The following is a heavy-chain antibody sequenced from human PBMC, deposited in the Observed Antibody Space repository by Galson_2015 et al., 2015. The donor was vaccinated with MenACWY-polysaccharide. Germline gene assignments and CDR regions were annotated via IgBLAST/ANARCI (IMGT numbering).Heavy chain of an antibody. Sequence: SVKASCKASGYKFSSYDINWVRQASGQGLEWMGWMNPNSGNTGYAQKFKGSVAMTTDTATSTAYMELRMLIYDDTAVYYCSRIIARKHTFVDSWGQGTLVSVS. CDR3: SRIIARKHTFVDS. J-gene: IGHJ4*02. CDR2: MNPNSGNT. D-gene: IGHD2-21*01. V-gene: IGHV1-8*01. CDR1: GYKFSSYD.